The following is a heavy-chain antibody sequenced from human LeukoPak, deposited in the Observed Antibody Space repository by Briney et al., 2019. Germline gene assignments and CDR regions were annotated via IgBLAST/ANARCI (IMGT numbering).Heavy chain of an antibody. Sequence: PGRSLRLSCAASGFHFSTYGMHWVRQAPGKGLEWVGVTWYDGSNKIYAESVKGRFTISRDNSKNTLYLQMNSLRAEDTAVYYCARDRSWGSQCYFDYWGQGTLVTVSS. CDR3: ARDRSWGSQCYFDY. V-gene: IGHV3-33*01. CDR1: GFHFSTYG. J-gene: IGHJ4*02. CDR2: TWYDGSNK. D-gene: IGHD7-27*01.